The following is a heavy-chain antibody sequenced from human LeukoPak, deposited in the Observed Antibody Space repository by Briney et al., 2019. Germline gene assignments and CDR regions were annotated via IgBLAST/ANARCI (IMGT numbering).Heavy chain of an antibody. CDR1: GFIFNNYG. CDR3: AKGSSGYFADL. J-gene: IGHJ5*02. Sequence: RLGGPLRLSCAASGFIFNNYGLIWVRQAPGKGLEWVSAISNDGGGTQYADFVEGRFTISRDNSKNTLFLQMSSLRAEDTALYYCAKGSSGYFADLWGQGTLVTVSS. CDR2: ISNDGGGT. V-gene: IGHV3-23*01. D-gene: IGHD3-22*01.